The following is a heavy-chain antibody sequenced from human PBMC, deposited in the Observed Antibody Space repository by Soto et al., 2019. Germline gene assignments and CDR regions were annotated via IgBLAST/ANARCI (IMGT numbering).Heavy chain of an antibody. CDR3: ARSEGSGWFGGRHTNMDV. CDR1: GGSISSYY. V-gene: IGHV4-59*01. D-gene: IGHD6-19*01. CDR2: IYYSGST. J-gene: IGHJ6*02. Sequence: SETLSLTCTVSGGSISSYYWSWIRQPPGKGLEWIGYIYYSGSTNYNPSLKSRVTISVDTSKNQFSLKLSSVTAADTAVYYCARSEGSGWFGGRHTNMDVWGQGTKVTVYS.